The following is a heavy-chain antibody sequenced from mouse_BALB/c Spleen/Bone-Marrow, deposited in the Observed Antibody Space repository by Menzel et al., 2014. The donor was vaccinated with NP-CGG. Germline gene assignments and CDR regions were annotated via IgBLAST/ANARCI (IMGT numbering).Heavy chain of an antibody. Sequence: VQLQQSGAELVKPGASVKLSCKASGYTFTSFYMYWVKQRPGQGLEWIGGINPSNGGTNSNEKFKSKATLTLDKSSSTAYMQLSSLTSEGSAVYYCTRGSYGSSQYYFDYWGQGTTLTVSS. D-gene: IGHD1-1*01. CDR3: TRGSYGSSQYYFDY. V-gene: IGHV1S81*02. CDR1: GYTFTSFY. J-gene: IGHJ2*01. CDR2: INPSNGGT.